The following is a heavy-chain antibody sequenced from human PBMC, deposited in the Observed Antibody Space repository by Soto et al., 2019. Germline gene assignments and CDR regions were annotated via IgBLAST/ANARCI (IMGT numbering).Heavy chain of an antibody. V-gene: IGHV1-69*13. CDR2: IITIFGTT. CDR3: ARQVVTAYGMDV. D-gene: IGHD2-21*02. CDR1: GDTFRIYT. Sequence: ASVKVSCTASGDTFRIYTINWVRQAPGQGLEWMGGIITIFGTTNYAQNFQGRLTITADESTSTAYMELSSLRSEDTAVYYCARQVVTAYGMDVWGQGTTVTVSS. J-gene: IGHJ6*02.